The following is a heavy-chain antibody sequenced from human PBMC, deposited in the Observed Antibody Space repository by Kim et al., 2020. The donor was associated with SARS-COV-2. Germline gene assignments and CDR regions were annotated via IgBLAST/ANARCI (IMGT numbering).Heavy chain of an antibody. CDR3: ARAGGGAAAMFAYYYGMDV. Sequence: GGSLRLSCAASGFTFSSYAMHWVRQAPGKGLEWVAVISYDGSNKYYADSVKGRFTISRDNSKNTLYLQMNSLRAEDTAVYYCARAGGGAAAMFAYYYGMDVWGQGTTVTVSS. CDR2: ISYDGSNK. D-gene: IGHD2-2*01. V-gene: IGHV3-30-3*01. CDR1: GFTFSSYA. J-gene: IGHJ6*02.